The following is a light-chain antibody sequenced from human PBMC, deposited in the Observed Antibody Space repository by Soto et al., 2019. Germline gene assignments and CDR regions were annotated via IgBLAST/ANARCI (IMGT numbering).Light chain of an antibody. CDR3: SSYTSSSVV. J-gene: IGLJ2*01. Sequence: QTVVTQPASVSGSPGQSITISCTGTSSDVGGYNYVSWYQQHPGKAPKLMIYDVSNRPSGVSNRFSGSKSGNTASLTISGLQAEDEADYYCSSYTSSSVVFGGGTKVTVL. V-gene: IGLV2-14*01. CDR2: DVS. CDR1: SSDVGGYNY.